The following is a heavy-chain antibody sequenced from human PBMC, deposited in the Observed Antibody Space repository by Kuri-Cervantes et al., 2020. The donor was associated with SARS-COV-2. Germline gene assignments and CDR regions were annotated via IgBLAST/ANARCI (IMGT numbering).Heavy chain of an antibody. V-gene: IGHV3-21*01. D-gene: IGHD5-12*01. CDR2: ISSSSSYI. CDR3: AREARNIVWDYYYGMDV. CDR1: GFTFSSYS. Sequence: GGSLRLSCAASGFTFSSYSMNWVRQAPGKGLEWVSSISSSSSYIYYADSVKGRFTISRDNAKNSLHLQMNSLRAEDTAVYYCAREARNIVWDYYYGMDVWGQGTTVTVSS. J-gene: IGHJ6*02.